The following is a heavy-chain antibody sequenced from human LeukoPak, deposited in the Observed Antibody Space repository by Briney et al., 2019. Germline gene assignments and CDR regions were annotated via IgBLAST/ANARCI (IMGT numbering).Heavy chain of an antibody. CDR1: GFTFSDYY. V-gene: IGHV3-11*01. CDR3: ARHKLDIIMVRGVIAPTLYYYYMDV. CDR2: ISSSGSTI. J-gene: IGHJ6*03. D-gene: IGHD3-10*01. Sequence: GGSLRLSCAASGFTFSDYYMSWIRQAPGKGLEWVSYISSSGSTIYYADSVKGRFTISRDNAKNSLYLQMNSLRAEDTAVYYCARHKLDIIMVRGVIAPTLYYYYMDVWGKGTTVTVSS.